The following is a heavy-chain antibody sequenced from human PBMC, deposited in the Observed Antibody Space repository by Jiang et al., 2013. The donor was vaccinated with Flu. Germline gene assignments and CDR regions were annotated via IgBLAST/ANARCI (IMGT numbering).Heavy chain of an antibody. V-gene: IGHV5-10-1*01. D-gene: IGHD6-6*01. Sequence: SLRISCKGSGYSFTSYWISWVRQMPGKGLEWMGRIDPSDSYTNYSPSFQGHVTISADKSISTAYLQWSSLKASDTAMYYCARSPQTKGSSSSLIDYWGQGTLVTVSS. CDR1: GYSFTSYW. CDR3: ARSPQTKGSSSSLIDY. J-gene: IGHJ4*02. CDR2: IDPSDSYT.